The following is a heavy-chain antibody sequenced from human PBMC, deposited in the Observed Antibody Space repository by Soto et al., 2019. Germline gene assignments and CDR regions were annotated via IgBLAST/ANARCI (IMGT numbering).Heavy chain of an antibody. D-gene: IGHD6-13*01. Sequence: GGSLILSCAASGFPFSTYTMQWVRQAPDKGLKRVAVMSYDKSNKYYEDSVKDRYTKSRDNYKNTQKLTVNSLRAEDTAVYYCAGQGYSSSWSSHWFDP. V-gene: IGHV3-30*01. CDR1: GFPFSTYT. CDR2: MSYDKSNK. CDR3: AGQGYSSSWSSHWFDP. J-gene: IGHJ5*02.